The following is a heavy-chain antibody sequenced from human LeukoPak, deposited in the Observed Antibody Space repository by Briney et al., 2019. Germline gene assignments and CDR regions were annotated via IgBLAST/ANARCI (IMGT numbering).Heavy chain of an antibody. V-gene: IGHV1-2*02. CDR1: GYTFIDYY. CDR2: INPNRGVT. J-gene: IGHJ2*01. D-gene: IGHD5-12*01. CDR3: ARVGGYSGYDYWYFDL. Sequence: SVKVSCKASGYTFIDYYMHWVRQAPGQGLEWMGWINPNRGVTDYAQKFQGRVTVTRDTSISTTYMELSRLRPDDTAVYYCARVGGYSGYDYWYFDLWGRGTLVTVSS.